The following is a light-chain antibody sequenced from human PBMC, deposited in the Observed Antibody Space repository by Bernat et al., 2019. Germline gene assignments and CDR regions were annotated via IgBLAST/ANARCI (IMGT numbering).Light chain of an antibody. Sequence: DIHLTQSPFFLSASVGDRVTITCRASQVIGTYLAWYHQKPGKAPHLLIFGASTLQSGVPSRFSGSGSGTEFTLTISSLQPEDSATYYCQQIDIFPITFGQGKRLEIK. CDR1: QVIGTY. V-gene: IGKV1-9*01. CDR3: QQIDIFPIT. J-gene: IGKJ5*01. CDR2: GAS.